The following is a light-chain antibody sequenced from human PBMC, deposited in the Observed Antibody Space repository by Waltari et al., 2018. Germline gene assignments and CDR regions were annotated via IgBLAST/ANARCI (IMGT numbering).Light chain of an antibody. J-gene: IGLJ3*02. CDR3: ETGGHGNWV. V-gene: IGLV4-69*01. Sequence: QLVLTQSPSASASLGTSVTLTCTLNSGHRSNVIAWLPQQPGKGPRCWMKVYSDGTHNKGDEIPDRFSGSCSGAERYLTISILQSEDEADYYCETGGHGNWVFGGGTKLTVL. CDR2: VYSDGTH. CDR1: SGHRSNV.